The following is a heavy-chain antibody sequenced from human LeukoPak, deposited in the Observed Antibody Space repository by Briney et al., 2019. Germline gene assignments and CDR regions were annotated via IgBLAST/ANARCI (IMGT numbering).Heavy chain of an antibody. CDR3: AKDRGYLLHDAFDI. CDR2: SNPNSGGR. V-gene: IGHV1-2*02. CDR1: GYTFTDFY. Sequence: ASVKVSCKASGYTFTDFYMHWVRQAPGQGLEWMGWSNPNSGGRNYAQKFQGRVTMTRDTSISTAYMELSRLRSDDTAVYYCAKDRGYLLHDAFDIWGQGTMVTVSS. J-gene: IGHJ3*02. D-gene: IGHD3-22*01.